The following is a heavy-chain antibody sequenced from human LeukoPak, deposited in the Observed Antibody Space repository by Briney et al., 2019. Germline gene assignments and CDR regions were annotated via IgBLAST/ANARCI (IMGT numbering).Heavy chain of an antibody. Sequence: GGSLRLSCAASGFTFSDYYMSWIRQAPGKGLEWVSYISSSGSTIYHADSVKGRFTISRDNAKNSLYLQMNSLRAEDTAVYYCARCPRYCSSTSCYMGAGAFDIWGQGTMVTVSS. J-gene: IGHJ3*02. CDR2: ISSSGSTI. CDR1: GFTFSDYY. CDR3: ARCPRYCSSTSCYMGAGAFDI. V-gene: IGHV3-11*04. D-gene: IGHD2-2*02.